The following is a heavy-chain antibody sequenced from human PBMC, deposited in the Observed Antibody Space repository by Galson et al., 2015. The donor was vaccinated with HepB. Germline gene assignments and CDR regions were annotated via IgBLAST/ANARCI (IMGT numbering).Heavy chain of an antibody. V-gene: IGHV3-7*03. CDR1: GFTFSSYW. CDR3: ARSPSDYYDSSGYSVGWFDP. J-gene: IGHJ5*02. Sequence: SLRLSCAASGFTFSSYWMSWVRQAPGKGLEWVANIKQDGSEKYYVDSVKGRFTISRDNAKNSLYLQMNSLRAEDTAVYYCARSPSDYYDSSGYSVGWFDPWGQGTLVTVSS. D-gene: IGHD3-22*01. CDR2: IKQDGSEK.